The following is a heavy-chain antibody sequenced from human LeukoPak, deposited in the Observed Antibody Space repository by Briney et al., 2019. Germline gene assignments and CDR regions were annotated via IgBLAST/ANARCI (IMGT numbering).Heavy chain of an antibody. CDR2: INHSGST. D-gene: IGHD2-2*01. V-gene: IGHV4-34*01. Sequence: PSETLSLTCAVYGGSFSGYYWSWIRQPPGKGLKWIGEINHSGSTNYNPSLKSRVTISVDTSKNQFSLMLSSVTAADTAVYYCARFKGYCSSTSCQGYAFDIWGQGTMVTVSS. J-gene: IGHJ3*02. CDR3: ARFKGYCSSTSCQGYAFDI. CDR1: GGSFSGYY.